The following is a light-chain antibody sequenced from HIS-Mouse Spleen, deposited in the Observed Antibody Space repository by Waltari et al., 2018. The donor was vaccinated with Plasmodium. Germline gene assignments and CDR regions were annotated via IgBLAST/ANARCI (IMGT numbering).Light chain of an antibody. Sequence: EIVMTQSPATLSVSPGERATLSCRASQSVSSNLAWYQQKPGQAPRLLLYGASTRATGNPARFSGSGAGTEFTLTISSLQSEDFAVYYCQQYNNWPFTFGPGTKVDIK. CDR1: QSVSSN. J-gene: IGKJ3*01. V-gene: IGKV3-15*01. CDR2: GAS. CDR3: QQYNNWPFT.